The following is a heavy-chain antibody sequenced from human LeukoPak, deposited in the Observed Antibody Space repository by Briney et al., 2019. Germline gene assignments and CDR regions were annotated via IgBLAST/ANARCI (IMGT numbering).Heavy chain of an antibody. Sequence: GESLRLSCAASGFTFSSYWMHWVRQAPGKGLVWVSRINSDASSTSYADSVKGRFTISRDNAKNTLYLQMNSLRAEDTAVYYCARVQGHPPNGLDVWGQGTMVAVSS. V-gene: IGHV3-74*01. J-gene: IGHJ3*01. CDR1: GFTFSSYW. D-gene: IGHD2-8*01. CDR2: INSDASST. CDR3: ARVQGHPPNGLDV.